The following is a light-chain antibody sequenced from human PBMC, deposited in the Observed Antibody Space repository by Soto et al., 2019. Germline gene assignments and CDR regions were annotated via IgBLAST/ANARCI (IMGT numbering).Light chain of an antibody. CDR1: SSDVGGYKY. J-gene: IGLJ1*01. Sequence: QSALTQPASVSGSPGQSITVSCTGTSSDVGGYKYVSWYQHHPGRAPKLMIHEVSNRPSGVSHRFSGSKSGNTASLTISGLQPEDEADYYCSSYTTSSTLVFGTGTKLTVL. V-gene: IGLV2-14*01. CDR2: EVS. CDR3: SSYTTSSTLV.